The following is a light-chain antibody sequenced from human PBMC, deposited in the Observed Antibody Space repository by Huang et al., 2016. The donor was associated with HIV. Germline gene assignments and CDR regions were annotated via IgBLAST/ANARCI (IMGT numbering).Light chain of an antibody. Sequence: DIQMTQSPSSLSASVGYRVTITCRASQTINSYLHWYQQKPGKAPQLLIYAASNLQSGVPSRFSGGGSGTDFTLTISSLQPEDFATYYCQQTYSSPRTFGQGTKVDIK. J-gene: IGKJ1*01. CDR3: QQTYSSPRT. V-gene: IGKV1-39*01. CDR1: QTINSY. CDR2: AAS.